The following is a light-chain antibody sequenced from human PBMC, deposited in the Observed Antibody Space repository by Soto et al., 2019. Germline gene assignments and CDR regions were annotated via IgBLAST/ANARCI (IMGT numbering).Light chain of an antibody. Sequence: DIVLTQSPGTLSLSPGERATLSCRASQSLSNSELAWYQQRPGQPPRLLIYDASYRATGVPLRFSGSGSGTEFTLTISSLESGDSAIYYCQQRSDWPPITFGQGTRLEI. CDR2: DAS. V-gene: IGKV3D-20*02. J-gene: IGKJ5*01. CDR3: QQRSDWPPIT. CDR1: QSLSNSE.